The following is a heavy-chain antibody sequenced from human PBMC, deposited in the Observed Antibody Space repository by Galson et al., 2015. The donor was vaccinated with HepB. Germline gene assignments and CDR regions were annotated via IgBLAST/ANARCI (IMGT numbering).Heavy chain of an antibody. CDR3: ARSDPFYSSTWYGGWDAFDI. J-gene: IGHJ3*02. CDR1: GYSFTTYW. V-gene: IGHV5-51*01. CDR2: IYPGDSDT. Sequence: QSGAEVTKPGESLKISCKGSGYSFTTYWIGWVRQMPGKGLECMGIIYPGDSDTRYSPSFQGQVTISVDKSISTAYLQWSSLKASDTAMYYCARSDPFYSSTWYGGWDAFDIWGQGTMVTVSS. D-gene: IGHD6-13*01.